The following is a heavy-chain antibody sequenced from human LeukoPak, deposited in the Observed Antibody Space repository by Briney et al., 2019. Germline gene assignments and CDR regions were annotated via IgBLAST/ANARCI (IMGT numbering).Heavy chain of an antibody. CDR2: ISSSGSTI. J-gene: IGHJ4*02. CDR1: GFTFSDYY. Sequence: GGSLRLSCTASGFTFSDYYMSWIRQAPGKGLEWVSYISSSGSTIYYADSVKGRFTISRDNAKNSLYLQMNSLRAEDTAVYYCARDQYYYDSSGYPLSYWGQGTLVTVSS. V-gene: IGHV3-11*01. CDR3: ARDQYYYDSSGYPLSY. D-gene: IGHD3-22*01.